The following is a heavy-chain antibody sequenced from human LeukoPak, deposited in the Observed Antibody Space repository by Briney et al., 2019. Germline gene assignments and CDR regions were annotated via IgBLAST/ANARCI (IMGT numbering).Heavy chain of an antibody. D-gene: IGHD3-22*01. CDR1: GYSFTSYW. CDR2: IYPGDSDT. V-gene: IGHV5-51*01. J-gene: IGHJ6*03. Sequence: GESLKISCKGSGYSFTSYWIGWVRQMPGKGLEWMGIIYPGDSDTRYSPSFQGQVTISADKSISTAYLQWSSLKASDTAMYYCARARIGPYYYDSSGHYGLNYYYYYYMDVWGKGTTVTVSS. CDR3: ARARIGPYYYDSSGHYGLNYYYYYYMDV.